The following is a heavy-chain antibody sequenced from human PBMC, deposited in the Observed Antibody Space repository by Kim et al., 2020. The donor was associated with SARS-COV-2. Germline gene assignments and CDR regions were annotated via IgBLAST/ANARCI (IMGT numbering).Heavy chain of an antibody. D-gene: IGHD1-26*01. J-gene: IGHJ4*02. CDR2: IFPGDSNI. Sequence: GESLKISCQGSGYTFNSYWIAWVRQMPGKGLEWMGIIFPGDSNIKYSPSFEGQVTISADKSIRTVYLQWRGLKASDTAIYYCARQAVWGANRFLGHWGQGTLVTVSS. V-gene: IGHV5-51*01. CDR1: GYTFNSYW. CDR3: ARQAVWGANRFLGH.